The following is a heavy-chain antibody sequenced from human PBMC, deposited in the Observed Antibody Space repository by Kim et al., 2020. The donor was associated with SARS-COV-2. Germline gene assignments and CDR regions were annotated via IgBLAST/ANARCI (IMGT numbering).Heavy chain of an antibody. J-gene: IGHJ4*02. V-gene: IGHV3-48*03. CDR3: ARDEVEMATFGWGPTIDY. Sequence: GGSLRLSCAASGFTFSSYEMNWVRQAPGKGLEWVSYISSSGSTIYYADSVKGRFTISRDNAKNSLYLQMNSLRAEDTAVYYCARDEVEMATFGWGPTIDYWGQGTLVTVSS. CDR1: GFTFSSYE. D-gene: IGHD5-12*01. CDR2: ISSSGSTI.